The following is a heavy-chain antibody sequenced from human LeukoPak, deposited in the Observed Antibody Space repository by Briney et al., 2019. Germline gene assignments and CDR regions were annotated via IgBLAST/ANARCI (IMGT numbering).Heavy chain of an antibody. CDR3: ARDEAVAGIGFGWFDP. D-gene: IGHD6-19*01. Sequence: PSETLSLTCTVSGGSVSSGSYYWSWIRQPPGKGLEWIGYIYYSGSTNYNPSLKSRVTISVDTSKNQFSLKLSCVTAADTAVYYCARDEAVAGIGFGWFDPWGQGTLVTVSS. CDR1: GGSVSSGSYY. CDR2: IYYSGST. V-gene: IGHV4-61*01. J-gene: IGHJ5*02.